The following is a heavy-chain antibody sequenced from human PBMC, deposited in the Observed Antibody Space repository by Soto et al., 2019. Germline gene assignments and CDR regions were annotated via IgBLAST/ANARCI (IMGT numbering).Heavy chain of an antibody. D-gene: IGHD1-7*01. CDR2: IYYSGST. Sequence: SETMSLPCTVSDGSISSGGYYWRWNSPHPGKGLEWIGYIYYSGSTYYNPSLKSRVTISVDTSKNQFSLKLSSVTAADTAVYYCARFANYRRSVEGSYYYYSGMDVRGQGTTVTVSS. V-gene: IGHV4-31*03. CDR3: ARFANYRRSVEGSYYYYSGMDV. J-gene: IGHJ6*02. CDR1: DGSISSGGYY.